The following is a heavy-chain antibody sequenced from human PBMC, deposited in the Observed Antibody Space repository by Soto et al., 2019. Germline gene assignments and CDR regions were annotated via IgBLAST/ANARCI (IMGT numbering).Heavy chain of an antibody. CDR2: ISGSGGST. Sequence: PGGSLRLSCAASGFTFSSYAMSWVHQAPGKGLEWVSAISGSGGSTYYADSVKGRFTISRDNSKNTLYLQMNSLRAEDTAVYYCAKTEYDFWSGYPEYYFDYWGQGTLVTVSS. J-gene: IGHJ4*02. V-gene: IGHV3-23*01. CDR3: AKTEYDFWSGYPEYYFDY. D-gene: IGHD3-3*01. CDR1: GFTFSSYA.